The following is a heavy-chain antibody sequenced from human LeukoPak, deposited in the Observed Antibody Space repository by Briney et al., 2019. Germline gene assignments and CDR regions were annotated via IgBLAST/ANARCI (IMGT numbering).Heavy chain of an antibody. D-gene: IGHD2-2*01. Sequence: SETLSLTCTVSDGSISSSSYYWGWIRQPPGKGLEWIGSVYYSGSTYYNPSLRSRVTISVDTSKNQFSLKLSSVTAADTAVYYCARSTFLGYCSSISCGAFDIWGQGTMVTVSS. J-gene: IGHJ3*02. V-gene: IGHV4-39*07. CDR3: ARSTFLGYCSSISCGAFDI. CDR2: VYYSGST. CDR1: DGSISSSSYY.